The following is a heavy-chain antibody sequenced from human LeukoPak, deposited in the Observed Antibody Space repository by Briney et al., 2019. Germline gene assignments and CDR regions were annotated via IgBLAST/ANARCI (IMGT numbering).Heavy chain of an antibody. J-gene: IGHJ4*02. Sequence: GGSLRLSCAASGFTFSNYSMNWVRQAPGKGLEWVSSISSSSSYIYYADSAKGRFTISRDNAKNSRYLQMSSLRAEDTAVYYCARESSGSPDYWGQGTLVTVSS. CDR3: ARESSGSPDY. D-gene: IGHD1-26*01. V-gene: IGHV3-21*01. CDR1: GFTFSNYS. CDR2: ISSSSSYI.